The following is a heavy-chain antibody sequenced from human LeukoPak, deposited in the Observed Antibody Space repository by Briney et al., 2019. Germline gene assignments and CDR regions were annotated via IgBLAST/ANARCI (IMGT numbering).Heavy chain of an antibody. J-gene: IGHJ4*02. D-gene: IGHD3-22*01. V-gene: IGHV4-39*01. CDR3: ARLGSSGYSPLGY. CDR2: ISYSGST. CDR1: GGSISSSNYF. Sequence: SETLSLTCTVSGGSISSSNYFWGWIRQPPGKGLEWIGSISYSGSTYYNPSPKSRVAISVDTSKNQFSLKLSSVTAADTAVYYCARLGSSGYSPLGYWGQGTLVTVSS.